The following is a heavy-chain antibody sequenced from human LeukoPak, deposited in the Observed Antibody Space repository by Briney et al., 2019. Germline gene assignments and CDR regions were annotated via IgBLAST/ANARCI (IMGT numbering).Heavy chain of an antibody. D-gene: IGHD1-26*01. V-gene: IGHV3-48*02. Sequence: GGSLRLSCAASGFTLSSYSMNWVRQAPGKGLEWVSHITASGTAMFYADSVKGRFTISRDNAKNSLYLQMNSLRDEDTAVYYCASSGNYRFDYWGQGTLVTVSS. CDR3: ASSGNYRFDY. CDR2: ITASGTAM. J-gene: IGHJ4*02. CDR1: GFTLSSYS.